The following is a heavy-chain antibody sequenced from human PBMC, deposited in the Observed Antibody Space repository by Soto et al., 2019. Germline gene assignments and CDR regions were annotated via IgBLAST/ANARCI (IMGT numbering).Heavy chain of an antibody. CDR2: ISAYNGNT. V-gene: IGHV1-18*01. Sequence: QVPLVQSGAEVKKPGASVKVSCKASGYTFTSYGISWVRQAPGQGLEWMGWISAYNGNTNYAQKLQGRDTMTTDTSTSTAYMELRSLRSDDTAVYYCAREVSVYRLAGWFDPWGQGTLVTVSS. CDR3: AREVSVYRLAGWFDP. J-gene: IGHJ5*02. D-gene: IGHD2-8*01. CDR1: GYTFTSYG.